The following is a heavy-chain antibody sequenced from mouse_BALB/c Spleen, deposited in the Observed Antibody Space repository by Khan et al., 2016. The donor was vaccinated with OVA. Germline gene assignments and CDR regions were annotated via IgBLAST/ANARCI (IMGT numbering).Heavy chain of an antibody. D-gene: IGHD1-1*01. CDR1: GYTFTSYW. CDR3: ARIKKIVATYVDY. CDR2: TNPTNGRT. Sequence: VQLQQSGAELVKAGASVKMSCKASGYTFTSYWMHWVKQRLGQGLEWFAETNPTNGRTYYNEKFKSKATLTVDKSSSTAYMLLSGPTFDDSSVYYCARIKKIVATYVDYWGQGTTLTVSS. J-gene: IGHJ2*01. V-gene: IGHV1S81*02.